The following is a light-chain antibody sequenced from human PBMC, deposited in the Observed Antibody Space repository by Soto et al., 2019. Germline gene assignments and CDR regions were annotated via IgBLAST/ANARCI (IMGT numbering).Light chain of an antibody. CDR2: GAS. CDR1: QSVRSTH. J-gene: IGKJ5*01. Sequence: VLTQSPVPLALSPGERATPPRRASQSVRSTHLAWYQLKPGQAPRLFIYGASSRATGIPDRFSGSGSGTDFTLTISRLEPEDFAVYICQQYGTSPRTFGQGTRLEIK. CDR3: QQYGTSPRT. V-gene: IGKV3-20*01.